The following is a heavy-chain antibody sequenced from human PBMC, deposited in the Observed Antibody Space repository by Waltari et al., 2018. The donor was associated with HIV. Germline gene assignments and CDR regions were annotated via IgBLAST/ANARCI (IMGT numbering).Heavy chain of an antibody. CDR2: VSTNNGNT. CDR3: ARDLYMGRGVISDY. D-gene: IGHD3-10*01. V-gene: IGHV1-18*01. J-gene: IGHJ4*02. CDR1: GYTFTSYA. Sequence: QVQLVQSGAEVKTPGASVKVSCKASGYTFTSYAINWVRQAPGQGPEWMGWVSTNNGNTNDAQKLQGRVTMTTDASTSTVYMELRSLRSDDTAIYYCARDLYMGRGVISDYWGQGTLVTVSS.